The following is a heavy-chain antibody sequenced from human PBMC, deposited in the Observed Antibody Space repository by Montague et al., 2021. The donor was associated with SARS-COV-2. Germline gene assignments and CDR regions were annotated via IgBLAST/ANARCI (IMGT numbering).Heavy chain of an antibody. CDR2: INHRGST. Sequence: SETLSLTCAVYDGSISDYSWSWIRQPPGKGLEWIGDINHRGSTNYNPSLKSRVTISVDTSKNQFSLKMTSVTAADTAVYYCARGRQHINMVVVVVTGGEYCFDFWGQGTLVAVSS. V-gene: IGHV4-34*01. D-gene: IGHD3-22*01. CDR3: ARGRQHINMVVVVVTGGEYCFDF. CDR1: DGSISDYS. J-gene: IGHJ4*02.